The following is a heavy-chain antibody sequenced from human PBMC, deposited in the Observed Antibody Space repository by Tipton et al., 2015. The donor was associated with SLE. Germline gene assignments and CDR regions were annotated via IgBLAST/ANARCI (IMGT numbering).Heavy chain of an antibody. D-gene: IGHD1-26*01. Sequence: TLSLTCAVSGYSISNSNWWAWIRQPPGKGLEWIGYIYYSGSTFYNPSLKSRVTMSVDTSKNRFSLKLSSVTAADTAVYYCARNGGSYYMYFNLWGRGTLVTVSS. CDR2: IYYSGST. CDR1: GYSISNSNW. CDR3: ARNGGSYYMYFNL. V-gene: IGHV4-28*01. J-gene: IGHJ2*01.